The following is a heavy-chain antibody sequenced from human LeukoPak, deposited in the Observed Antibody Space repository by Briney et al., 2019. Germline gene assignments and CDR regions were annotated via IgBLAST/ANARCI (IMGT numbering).Heavy chain of an antibody. CDR2: ISPTGSTT. J-gene: IGHJ4*02. Sequence: GGSLRLSCTASGFSFSGHWMHWARQLPGKGLVWVSRISPTGSTTSYADSVKGRFTVSRDNAKNTLYLQVNNLRAEDTAVYYCARDLVGACDYWGQGTLVTVSS. V-gene: IGHV3-74*01. D-gene: IGHD1-26*01. CDR1: GFSFSGHW. CDR3: ARDLVGACDY.